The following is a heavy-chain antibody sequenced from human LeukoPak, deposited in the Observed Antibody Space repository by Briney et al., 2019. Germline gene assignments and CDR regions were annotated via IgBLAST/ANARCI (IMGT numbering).Heavy chain of an antibody. CDR2: INPSGGST. CDR1: GYTFTSYG. V-gene: IGHV1-46*01. D-gene: IGHD1-26*01. Sequence: GASVKVSCKASGYTFTSYGISWVRQAPGQGLEWMGIINPSGGSTSYAQKFQGRVTMTRDMSTSTVYMELSRLRSEDTAVYYCARGEGWELLENWFDPWGQGTLVTVSS. J-gene: IGHJ5*02. CDR3: ARGEGWELLENWFDP.